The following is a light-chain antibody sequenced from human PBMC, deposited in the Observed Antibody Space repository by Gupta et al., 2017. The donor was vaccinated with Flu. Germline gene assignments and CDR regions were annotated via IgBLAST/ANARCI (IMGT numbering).Light chain of an antibody. CDR3: QQYCNSPHS. Sequence: GPLYLSPGQRATLSGVVSQSIRRSYLAWYQQTPGQAPRLLIYGASSRATGIPDRFSGSGSGTDFTLTISRLEPEDFAVYYCQQYCNSPHSFGHGTKVDIK. J-gene: IGKJ3*01. CDR2: GAS. V-gene: IGKV3-20*01. CDR1: QSIRRSY.